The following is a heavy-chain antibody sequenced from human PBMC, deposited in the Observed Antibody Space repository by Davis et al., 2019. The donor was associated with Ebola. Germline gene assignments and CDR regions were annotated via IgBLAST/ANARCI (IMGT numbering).Heavy chain of an antibody. J-gene: IGHJ4*02. CDR1: GYSFTSYW. CDR3: ARSPSITIFGVVPHFDY. CDR2: VYPGDSDT. Sequence: KVSCKGSGYSFTSYWIGWVRQIPGKGLEWMGIVYPGDSDTRYSPSFQGQVTISADKSITTAYLQWSSLKASDTAIYYCARSPSITIFGVVPHFDYWGQGTLVTVSS. D-gene: IGHD3-3*01. V-gene: IGHV5-51*01.